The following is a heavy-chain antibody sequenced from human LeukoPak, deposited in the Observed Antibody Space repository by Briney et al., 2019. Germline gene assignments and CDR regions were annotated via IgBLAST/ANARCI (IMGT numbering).Heavy chain of an antibody. D-gene: IGHD4-17*01. CDR2: ISFDGSIK. Sequence: GTSLRLSCAASGFTFSSYGIHWVRQAPGKGLEWVAVISFDGSIKHYADSVKGRFIISRDNSMNTLYLQMNSLRAEDTAVYYCAKDPNGDYIGTFDIWGQGTMVTVSS. J-gene: IGHJ3*02. CDR3: AKDPNGDYIGTFDI. V-gene: IGHV3-30*18. CDR1: GFTFSSYG.